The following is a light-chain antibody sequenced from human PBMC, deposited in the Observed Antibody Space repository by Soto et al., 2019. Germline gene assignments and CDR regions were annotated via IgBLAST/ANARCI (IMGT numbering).Light chain of an antibody. CDR1: RGIRND. V-gene: IGKV1-6*01. Sequence: MQMTTYPSSPSASLGDRGPSTWRASRGIRNDLGWYQQKQGKAPNLLVFAASNLQSGVPSRFSGSGSGTDCTLTISSLQTEDGATYYCLQTYDYPLTFGQGTRLEIK. CDR3: LQTYDYPLT. CDR2: AAS. J-gene: IGKJ5*01.